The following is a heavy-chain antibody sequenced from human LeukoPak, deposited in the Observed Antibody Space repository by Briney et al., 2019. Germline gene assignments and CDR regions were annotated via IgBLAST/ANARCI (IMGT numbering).Heavy chain of an antibody. Sequence: GASVKVSFKASGYTFTGYYMHWVRQAPGQGLAWMGWINPNSGGTNNAQKFQGRVTMTSDTSISTAYMELSRLRSDDTAVYYCARAYYYDSSGYFFDYWGQGTLVTVSS. J-gene: IGHJ4*02. D-gene: IGHD3-22*01. CDR2: INPNSGGT. CDR1: GYTFTGYY. CDR3: ARAYYYDSSGYFFDY. V-gene: IGHV1-2*02.